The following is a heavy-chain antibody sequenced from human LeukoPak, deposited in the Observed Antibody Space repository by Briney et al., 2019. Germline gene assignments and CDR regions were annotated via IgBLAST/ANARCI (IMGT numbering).Heavy chain of an antibody. CDR3: ARHGEGYDILTGYYDPFDY. V-gene: IGHV4-39*01. CDR1: VGSISSSSYY. CDR2: IYYSGST. Sequence: SETLSLTCTVSVGSISSSSYYWGWIRQPPGKGLEWIGSIYYSGSTYYNPSLKSRVTISVDTSKNQFSLKLSSVTAADTAVYYCARHGEGYDILTGYYDPFDYWGQGTLVTVSS. J-gene: IGHJ4*02. D-gene: IGHD3-9*01.